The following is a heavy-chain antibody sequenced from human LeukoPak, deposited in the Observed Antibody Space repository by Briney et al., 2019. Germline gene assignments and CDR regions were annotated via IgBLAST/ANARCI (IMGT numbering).Heavy chain of an antibody. V-gene: IGHV1-8*03. D-gene: IGHD6-19*01. Sequence: GASVKVSCKASGYTFTSYDINWVRQATGQGLEWMGWMNPNSGNTGYAQKFQGRVTITRNTSISTAYMELSSLRSEDTAVYYCARELGDIAVADRLGFDPWGQGTLVTVSS. CDR3: ARELGDIAVADRLGFDP. CDR2: MNPNSGNT. CDR1: GYTFTSYD. J-gene: IGHJ5*02.